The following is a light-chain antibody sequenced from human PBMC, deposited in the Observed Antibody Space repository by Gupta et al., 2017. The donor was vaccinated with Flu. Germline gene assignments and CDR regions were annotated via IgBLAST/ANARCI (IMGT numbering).Light chain of an antibody. V-gene: IGLV2-14*01. Sequence: QSALTQPASVSGSPGQSITISCPGTSNDVGAYNYVSWYQHHPGKAPQLMIYEVFNRPLGVSSRFSGSKSGNTASLTISGLQAEDEADYYCSSYAGTSTLWLFGGGTQLTVL. CDR2: EVF. CDR1: SNDVGAYNY. J-gene: IGLJ3*02. CDR3: SSYAGTSTLWL.